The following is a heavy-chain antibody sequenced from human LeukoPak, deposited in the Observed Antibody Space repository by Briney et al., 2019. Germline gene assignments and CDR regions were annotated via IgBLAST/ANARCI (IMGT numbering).Heavy chain of an antibody. J-gene: IGHJ4*02. D-gene: IGHD6-13*01. CDR2: IKQDGSEK. Sequence: PGGSLRLSCAASGFTFSSYWMTWVRQAPGKGLEWVAKIKQDGSEKYYADSVRGRFTISRDNAKNSLYLQMNRLGAEDTAVYYCARRGTSSSWAHFDYWGQGTLVTVSS. CDR1: GFTFSSYW. V-gene: IGHV3-7*05. CDR3: ARRGTSSSWAHFDY.